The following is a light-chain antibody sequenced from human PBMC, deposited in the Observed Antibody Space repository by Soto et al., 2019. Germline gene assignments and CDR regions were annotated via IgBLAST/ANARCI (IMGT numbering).Light chain of an antibody. J-gene: IGKJ3*01. Sequence: EIVLTQSPGTLSLSPGATATLSCRASQSVSRNYLAWFQQKPGQAPRLLIHGASSRAAGTPDRFSGSGSGTDFTLTISRLEPEDFAVYYCHHYGDSPIYTFGHGTKVDFK. CDR3: HHYGDSPIYT. V-gene: IGKV3-20*01. CDR2: GAS. CDR1: QSVSRNY.